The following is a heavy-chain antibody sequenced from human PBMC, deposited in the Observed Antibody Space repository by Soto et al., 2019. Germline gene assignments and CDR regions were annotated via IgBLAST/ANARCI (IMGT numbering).Heavy chain of an antibody. V-gene: IGHV1-69*13. CDR1: GGTFSSYS. CDR2: IIPIFGTA. J-gene: IGHJ4*02. D-gene: IGHD2-2*01. CDR3: ARDGPDCSSTSCYSPHSYYFDY. Sequence: SVKVSCKASGGTFSSYSISWVRQAPGQGLGWMGGIIPIFGTANYAQKFQGRVTITADESTSTAYMELSSLRSEDTAVYYCARDGPDCSSTSCYSPHSYYFDYWGQGTLVTVSS.